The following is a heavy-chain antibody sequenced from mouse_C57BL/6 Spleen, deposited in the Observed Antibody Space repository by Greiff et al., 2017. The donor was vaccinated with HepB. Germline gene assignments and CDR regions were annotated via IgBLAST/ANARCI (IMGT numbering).Heavy chain of an antibody. J-gene: IGHJ4*01. Sequence: ESGPGLVKPSQSLSLTCSVTGYSITSGYYWNWIRQFPGNKLEWMGYISYDGSNNYNPSLKNRISITRDTSKNQFFLKLNSVTTEDTATYYCARGDGSSDDAMDYWGQGTSVTVSS. V-gene: IGHV3-6*01. CDR1: GYSITSGYY. D-gene: IGHD1-1*01. CDR3: ARGDGSSDDAMDY. CDR2: ISYDGSN.